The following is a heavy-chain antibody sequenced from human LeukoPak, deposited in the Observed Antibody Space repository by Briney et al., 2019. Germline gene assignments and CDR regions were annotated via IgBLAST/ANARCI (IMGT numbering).Heavy chain of an antibody. CDR3: ARVWNYHDSMGYVEYFQE. Sequence: GASVKVSCKASGYTFTGYYMHWVRQAPGQGLEWMGWINPNSGGTKYAQKFQGRVTMTRDTSISTAYMELSSLRSEDTAVYYCARVWNYHDSMGYVEYFQEGGQGTRVPVSS. D-gene: IGHD3-22*01. V-gene: IGHV1-2*02. J-gene: IGHJ1*01. CDR1: GYTFTGYY. CDR2: INPNSGGT.